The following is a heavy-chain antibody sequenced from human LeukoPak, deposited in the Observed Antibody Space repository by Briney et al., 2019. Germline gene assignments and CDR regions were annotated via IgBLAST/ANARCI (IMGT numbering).Heavy chain of an antibody. CDR1: GFTFNSYW. Sequence: GGSLRLSCAASGFTFNSYWMNWVRQAPGKGLEWVSAISGSGGSTYYADSVKGRFTISRDNSKNTLYLQMNSLRAEDTAVYYCALNGREVPSGAFDIWGQGTMVTVSS. V-gene: IGHV3-23*01. CDR3: ALNGREVPSGAFDI. D-gene: IGHD3-16*02. CDR2: ISGSGGST. J-gene: IGHJ3*02.